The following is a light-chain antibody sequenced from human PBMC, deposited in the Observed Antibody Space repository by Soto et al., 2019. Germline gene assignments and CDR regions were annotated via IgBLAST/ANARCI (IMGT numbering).Light chain of an antibody. V-gene: IGLV8-61*01. CDR1: SGSVSTNYY. J-gene: IGLJ2*01. CDR3: VLYMGAGSVV. CDR2: NTN. Sequence: QTVVTQEPSFSVSPGGTVTLTCGLNSGSVSTNYYPTWYQQTPGQAPRTLIYNTNTPSSGVPDRFSGSIVGNKAALTISGAQADDECDYYCVLYMGAGSVVFGGGTKLTVL.